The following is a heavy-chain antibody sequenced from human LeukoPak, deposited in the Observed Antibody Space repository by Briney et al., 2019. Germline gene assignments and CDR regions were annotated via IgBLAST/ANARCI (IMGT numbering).Heavy chain of an antibody. CDR2: ISAYNGNT. CDR3: ARPGQYSGYDK. Sequence: ASVKVSCKASGYTFTSYGISWVRQAPGQGLEWMGWISAYNGNTNYAQKLQGRVTITADESTSTAYMELSSLRSEDTAVYYCARPGQYSGYDKWGPGTLVTVSS. J-gene: IGHJ4*02. D-gene: IGHD5-12*01. CDR1: GYTFTSYG. V-gene: IGHV1-18*01.